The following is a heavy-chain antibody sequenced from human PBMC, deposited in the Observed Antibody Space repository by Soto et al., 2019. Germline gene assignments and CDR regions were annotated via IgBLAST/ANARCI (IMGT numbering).Heavy chain of an antibody. J-gene: IGHJ5*02. CDR2: INHSGST. D-gene: IGHD3-9*01. CDR1: GGSFSGYY. CDR3: ARGRILAGYYKTSTFDP. V-gene: IGHV4-34*01. Sequence: QVQLQQWGAGLLKPSETLSLTCAVYGGSFSGYYWCWIRQPPGKGLEWIGEINHSGSTNYNPSLKSRVTISADTSKNQLSLKLSAVTAADTAVYYCARGRILAGYYKTSTFDPWGQGTLVTVSS.